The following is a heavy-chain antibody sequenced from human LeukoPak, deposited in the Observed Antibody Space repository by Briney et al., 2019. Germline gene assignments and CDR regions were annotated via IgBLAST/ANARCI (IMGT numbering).Heavy chain of an antibody. Sequence: TSETLSLTCAVSGASISSAHWNWIRQFPGKGLEWIGNVDYNGATKYNPSLQSRVTISLDTFNNQFSLTLTSLTAAHTALYFCARGYYEAFDYWGQGRLVTVSS. CDR2: VDYNGAT. CDR1: GASISSAH. D-gene: IGHD3-16*01. J-gene: IGHJ4*02. CDR3: ARGYYEAFDY. V-gene: IGHV4-59*01.